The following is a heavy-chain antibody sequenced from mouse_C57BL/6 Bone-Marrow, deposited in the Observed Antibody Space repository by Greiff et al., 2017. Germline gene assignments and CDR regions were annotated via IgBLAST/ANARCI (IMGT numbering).Heavy chain of an antibody. V-gene: IGHV5-15*04. Sequence: EVKLVESGGGLVQPGGSLKLSCAASGFPFSDSGMAWFRQAPRKGPGWVAFISNLAFSICYADTVTGRFTISRENAKNTLYLEMSSLRSEDTAMYYCARAPGGAMDYWGQGTSVTVSS. CDR3: ARAPGGAMDY. CDR2: ISNLAFSI. CDR1: GFPFSDSG. J-gene: IGHJ4*01. D-gene: IGHD3-1*01.